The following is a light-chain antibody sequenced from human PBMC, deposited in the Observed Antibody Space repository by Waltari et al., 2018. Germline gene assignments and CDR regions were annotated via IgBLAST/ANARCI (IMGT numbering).Light chain of an antibody. CDR3: VQGTHWVT. Sequence: DVVLTQSPLFLPVARGQSVSISCKSSHSPLYSDGNPFLTWFHQRPGQSPRRLIYHISTRASGVPDRFSGSGSGTDFTLSIAGVQPDDAGVYFCVQGTHWVTFGGGTTV. V-gene: IGKV2-30*01. CDR2: HIS. J-gene: IGKJ4*01. CDR1: HSPLYSDGNPF.